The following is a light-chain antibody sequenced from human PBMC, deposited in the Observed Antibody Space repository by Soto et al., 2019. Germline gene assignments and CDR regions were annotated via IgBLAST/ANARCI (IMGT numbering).Light chain of an antibody. V-gene: IGKV1-5*01. CDR3: LQYNGYYRT. Sequence: DIQMTQYPSPLSASVGDTVTITCRASQTISGWLAWYQQRPGKAPNLLIFDASTLESGVPSRFSGSGSGTTFALTIRSLQSDDFATYYCLQYNGYYRTFGQGTKVEIK. J-gene: IGKJ1*01. CDR1: QTISGW. CDR2: DAS.